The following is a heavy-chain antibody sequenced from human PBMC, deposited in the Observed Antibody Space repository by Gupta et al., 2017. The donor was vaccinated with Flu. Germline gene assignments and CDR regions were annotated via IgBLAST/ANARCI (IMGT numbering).Heavy chain of an antibody. V-gene: IGHV2-70*01. CDR2: IDWDDDK. CDR3: ALICDYGGTNWYFDL. D-gene: IGHD4-23*01. CDR1: GFSLSTSGMC. J-gene: IGHJ2*01. Sequence: QVTLRESGPALVKPTQTLTLTCTFSGFSLSTSGMCVSWIRQPPGKALEWLALIDWDDDKYYSTSLKTRLTISKDTSKNQVVLTMTNMETVDTATYYCALICDYGGTNWYFDLWGRGTLVTVSS.